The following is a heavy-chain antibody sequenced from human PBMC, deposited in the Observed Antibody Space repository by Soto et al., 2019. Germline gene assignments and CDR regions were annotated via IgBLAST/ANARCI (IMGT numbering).Heavy chain of an antibody. D-gene: IGHD4-17*01. CDR2: ISYHGVNK. CDR1: GFTFSNYG. CDR3: AKYSDYGDYADWLDP. J-gene: IGHJ5*02. Sequence: VQLEESGGGVVQPGRSLTLYCAASGFTFSNYGMHWVRQAPGKGLEWVGVISYHGVNKYYADSVKGRFTISRDNSHNTLYLKMSSLRDEDTAVYYCAKYSDYGDYADWLDPWGQVTLVTVSS. V-gene: IGHV3-30*18.